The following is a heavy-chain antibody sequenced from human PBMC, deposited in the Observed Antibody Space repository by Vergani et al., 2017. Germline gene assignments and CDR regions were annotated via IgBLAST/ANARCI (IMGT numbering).Heavy chain of an antibody. CDR3: ARVSLVGWWFDP. D-gene: IGHD2-15*01. Sequence: QVQLQESGPGLVKPSQTLSLTCTVSGRPISSGSYYWSWIRQPAGKGLEWIGRIYTSGSTNYNPSLKSRVTMSVDTSKNQFSLMLSSVTAADTAVYYCARVSLVGWWFDPWGQGTLVTVSS. CDR2: IYTSGST. CDR1: GRPISSGSYY. J-gene: IGHJ5*02. V-gene: IGHV4-61*02.